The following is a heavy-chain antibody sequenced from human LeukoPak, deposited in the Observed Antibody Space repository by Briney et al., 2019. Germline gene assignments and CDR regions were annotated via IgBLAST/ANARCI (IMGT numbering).Heavy chain of an antibody. CDR3: ARKNWNDGACWFDP. CDR1: GGSFSGYY. J-gene: IGHJ5*02. D-gene: IGHD1-1*01. CDR2: INHSGST. Sequence: SETLSLTCAVYGGSFSGYYWSWIRQPPGKGLEWIGEINHSGSTNYNPSLKSRVTISVDTSKNQFSLKLSSVTAADTAVYYCARKNWNDGACWFDPWGQGTLVTVSP. V-gene: IGHV4-34*01.